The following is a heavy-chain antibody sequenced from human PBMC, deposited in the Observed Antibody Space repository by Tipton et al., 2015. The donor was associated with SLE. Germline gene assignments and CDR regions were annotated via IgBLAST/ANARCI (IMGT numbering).Heavy chain of an antibody. D-gene: IGHD1-26*01. CDR3: AREKWELQFDY. CDR2: IYTSGST. Sequence: TLSLTCTVSGGSISSGSYYWSWIRQPAGKGLEWIGRIYTSGSTNYNPSLKSRVTISVDTSKNQFSLKLSSVTAADTAVYYCAREKWELQFDYWGQGTLVTVSS. J-gene: IGHJ4*02. CDR1: GGSISSGSYY. V-gene: IGHV4-61*02.